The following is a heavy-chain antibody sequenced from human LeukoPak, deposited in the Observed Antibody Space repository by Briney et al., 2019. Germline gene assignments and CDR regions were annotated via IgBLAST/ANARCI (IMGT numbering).Heavy chain of an antibody. CDR2: MSGSGDTT. CDR1: GFSFTSLA. V-gene: IGHV3-23*01. D-gene: IGHD1-26*01. CDR3: AREGIVGATRVTDS. J-gene: IGHJ4*02. Sequence: PGGSLRLSCAGSGFSFTSLAMSWVRQAPGRGLEWVSAMSGSGDTTYYADSVKGRFTISRDLSKNTLYLQMNSLRAEDTAVYYCAREGIVGATRVTDSWGQGTLVTVSS.